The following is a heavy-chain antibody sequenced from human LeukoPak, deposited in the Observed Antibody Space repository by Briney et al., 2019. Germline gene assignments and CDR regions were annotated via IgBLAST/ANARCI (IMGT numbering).Heavy chain of an antibody. D-gene: IGHD2-21*02. CDR3: AKDYGPYCRGDCYFYFDF. J-gene: IGHJ4*02. Sequence: GGSLRLSCAASGFTFSGNAMTWVRQAPGKGLEWVSSVSASGTYTYSADSVRGRFTISRDNSKNTLYLQMSSLRAEDTATYYCAKDYGPYCRGDCYFYFDFWGQGTLVTVSS. CDR2: VSASGTYT. CDR1: GFTFSGNA. V-gene: IGHV3-23*01.